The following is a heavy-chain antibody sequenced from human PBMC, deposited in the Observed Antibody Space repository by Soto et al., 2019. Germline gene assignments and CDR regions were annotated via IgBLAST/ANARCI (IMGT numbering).Heavy chain of an antibody. J-gene: IGHJ4*02. V-gene: IGHV4-34*01. D-gene: IGHD3-3*01. Sequence: QVQLQQWGAGLLKPSETLSLTCAVYGGSFSGYYWSWIRQPPGKGLEWIGEINDSGSTKYNPPLKSRATISVVTSKKQFSLKRSSVIAADTAVYYGARGRGIFGGVTPFDCWGQGTLVTVSS. CDR3: ARGRGIFGGVTPFDC. CDR1: GGSFSGYY. CDR2: INDSGST.